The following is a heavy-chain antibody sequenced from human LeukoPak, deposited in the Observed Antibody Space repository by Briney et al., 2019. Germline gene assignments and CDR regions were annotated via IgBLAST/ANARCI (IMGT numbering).Heavy chain of an antibody. CDR2: IYYSGST. V-gene: IGHV4-31*03. CDR3: ARDPRGENYFDY. CDR1: GGSISSGGYY. D-gene: IGHD3-16*01. Sequence: SETLSLTCTVSGGSISSGGYYWSWIRQHPGKGLEWIGYIYYSGSTYYNPSLKSRVTISVDTSKNQFSLKLSSVTAADTAVYYCARDPRGENYFDYWGQGTLVTVSS. J-gene: IGHJ4*02.